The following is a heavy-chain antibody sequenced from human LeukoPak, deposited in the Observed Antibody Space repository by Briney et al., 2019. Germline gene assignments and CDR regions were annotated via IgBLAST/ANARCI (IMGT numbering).Heavy chain of an antibody. Sequence: GGSLRLSCAASGFTFSSYAMHWVRQAPGKGLEWVAVISYDGGNEYYADSVKGRFTISRDNSKNTLYLQMNNLRAEDTAVYYCARDPPSFQHWGQGTLVTVSS. J-gene: IGHJ1*01. CDR1: GFTFSSYA. CDR3: ARDPPSFQH. CDR2: ISYDGGNE. V-gene: IGHV3-30-3*01.